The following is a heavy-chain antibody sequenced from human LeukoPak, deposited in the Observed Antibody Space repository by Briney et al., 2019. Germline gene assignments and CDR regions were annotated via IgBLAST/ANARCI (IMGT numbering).Heavy chain of an antibody. CDR1: GYTFTGYY. CDR3: ARDRYGDSTLDY. J-gene: IGHJ4*02. D-gene: IGHD4-17*01. V-gene: IGHV1-2*02. Sequence: ASVKVSCKASGYTFTGYYMHWVRQAPGQGLEWMGWINPNSGGTNYAQKFQGRVTMTRDTSTSTAYMELRSLRSDDTAVYYCARDRYGDSTLDYWGQGTLVTVSS. CDR2: INPNSGGT.